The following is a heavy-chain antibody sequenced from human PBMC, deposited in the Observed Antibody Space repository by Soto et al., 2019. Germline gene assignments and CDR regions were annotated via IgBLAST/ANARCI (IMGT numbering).Heavy chain of an antibody. CDR3: AKWDHDYGDYDLDY. CDR2: ISGSGGST. CDR1: GFTFSSYA. V-gene: IGHV3-23*01. D-gene: IGHD4-17*01. Sequence: GGSLRLSCAASGFTFSSYAMSWVRQAPGKGLEWVSAISGSGGSTYYADSVKGRFTISRDNSKNTLYLQMNSLRAEDTAVYYCAKWDHDYGDYDLDYWGQGTLVTVSS. J-gene: IGHJ4*02.